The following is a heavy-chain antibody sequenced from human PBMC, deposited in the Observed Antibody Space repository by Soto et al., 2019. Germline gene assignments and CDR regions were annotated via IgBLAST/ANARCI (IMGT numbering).Heavy chain of an antibody. V-gene: IGHV1-18*01. CDR2: ISAYNGNT. CDR3: ARAPRAMALGT. J-gene: IGHJ5*02. D-gene: IGHD5-18*01. Sequence: GASVKLPCKASGYTFTIHGLSWVRQAPGQGLEWMGWISAYNGNTNYAQKLQGRVTMTTDTSTSTAYMELRSLRSDDTAVYYCARAPRAMALGTWGQGTLVTVSS. CDR1: GYTFTIHG.